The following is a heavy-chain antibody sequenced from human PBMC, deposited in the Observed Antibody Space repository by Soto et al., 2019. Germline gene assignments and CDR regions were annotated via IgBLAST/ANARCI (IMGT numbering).Heavy chain of an antibody. Sequence: QVQLHQWGAGLLKPSETLSLTCAVYGGSFSGYYGTWIRQPQGTGLEWIGEINHRGSTNYNPSLTSRVTISVDTSKNQFSLKLTSVTAADKAYYYCARDKITCLFDYWGQGTLVTVSS. CDR3: ARDKITCLFDY. CDR1: GGSFSGYY. V-gene: IGHV4-34*01. CDR2: INHRGST. J-gene: IGHJ4*02. D-gene: IGHD3-10*01.